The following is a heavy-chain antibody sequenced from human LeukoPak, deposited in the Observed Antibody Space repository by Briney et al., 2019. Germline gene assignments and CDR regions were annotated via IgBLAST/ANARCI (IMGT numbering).Heavy chain of an antibody. CDR1: GFTFSSYS. Sequence: GGSLRLSCAASGFTFSSYSMNWVRQAPGKGLEWVSSISSSSSYIYYADSVKGRFTISRDNAKNSLYLQMNSLRAEDTAVYYCAARSLRYFDWLLYSPPDYWGQGTLVTVSS. CDR2: ISSSSSYI. D-gene: IGHD3-9*01. V-gene: IGHV3-21*01. CDR3: AARSLRYFDWLLYSPPDY. J-gene: IGHJ4*02.